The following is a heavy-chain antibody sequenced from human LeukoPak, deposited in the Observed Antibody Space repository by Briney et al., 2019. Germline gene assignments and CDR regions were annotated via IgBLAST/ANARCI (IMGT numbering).Heavy chain of an antibody. Sequence: SVKVSCKASGGTFSSYAISWVRQAPGQGLEWMGGIIPIFGTANYAQKFQGRVTITADESTSTAYMELSSLRSEDTAVYYCARSSVPAAPEDYYYYYYMDVWGKGTTVTVSS. CDR2: IIPIFGTA. D-gene: IGHD2-2*01. J-gene: IGHJ6*03. CDR3: ARSSVPAAPEDYYYYYYMDV. V-gene: IGHV1-69*13. CDR1: GGTFSSYA.